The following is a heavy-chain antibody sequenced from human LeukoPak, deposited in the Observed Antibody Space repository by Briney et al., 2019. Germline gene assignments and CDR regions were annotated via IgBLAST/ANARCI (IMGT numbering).Heavy chain of an antibody. V-gene: IGHV1-8*01. CDR1: GYTFTSYD. CDR3: ARARRYDYVWGSYRYYFDC. Sequence: ASVKVSCKASGYTFTSYDINWVRQATGQGLEGMGWMNPNSGNTGYAQKFQGRVTMTRNTSISTAYMELSSLRSEDTAGYDCARARRYDYVWGSYRYYFDCWGQGTLVTVYS. J-gene: IGHJ4*02. D-gene: IGHD3-16*02. CDR2: MNPNSGNT.